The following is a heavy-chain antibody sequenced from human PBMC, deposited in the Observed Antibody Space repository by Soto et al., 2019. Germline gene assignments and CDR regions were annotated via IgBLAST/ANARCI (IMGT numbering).Heavy chain of an antibody. V-gene: IGHV3-21*01. CDR1: GFTFRSFT. Sequence: PGGSLRLSCAASGFTFRSFTMNWVRQAPGKGLEWVSTISSNSAYIYYTDALRGRFTISRDNAKNSPHLQMNSLRAEDTAVYYCTRDASRDSSARGWFDPWGPGTLVTAPQ. D-gene: IGHD6-13*01. CDR3: TRDASRDSSARGWFDP. CDR2: ISSNSAYI. J-gene: IGHJ5*02.